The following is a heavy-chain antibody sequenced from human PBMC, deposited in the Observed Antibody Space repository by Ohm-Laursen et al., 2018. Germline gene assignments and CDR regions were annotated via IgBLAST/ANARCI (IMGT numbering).Heavy chain of an antibody. Sequence: SLRLSCAAPGFTFSSYAMSWARQAPGKGLEWVSAISGSGGSTYYADSVKGRFTISRDNSKNTLYLQMNSLRAEDTAVYYCAKDIVVVAATGDYWGQGTLVTVSS. CDR1: GFTFSSYA. D-gene: IGHD2-15*01. CDR3: AKDIVVVAATGDY. V-gene: IGHV3-23*01. J-gene: IGHJ4*02. CDR2: ISGSGGST.